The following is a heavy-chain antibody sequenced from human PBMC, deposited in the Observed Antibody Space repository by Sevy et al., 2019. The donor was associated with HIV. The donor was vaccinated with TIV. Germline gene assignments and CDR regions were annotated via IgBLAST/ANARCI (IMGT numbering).Heavy chain of an antibody. J-gene: IGHJ4*02. CDR2: TNYNGHI. D-gene: IGHD1-26*01. CDR1: GGSITSLY. CDR3: AGENAWGRGYS. Sequence: SETLSLTCTVSGGSITSLYWNWIRQPPGKGLDWIANTNYNGHINYNPSLKSRFTLSLDTSKNQFSLRLSSVTAADTAMYYCAGENAWGRGYSWGQGTLVTVSS. V-gene: IGHV4-59*08.